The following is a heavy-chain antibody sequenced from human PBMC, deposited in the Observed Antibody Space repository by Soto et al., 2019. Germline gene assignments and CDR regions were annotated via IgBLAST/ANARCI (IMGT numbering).Heavy chain of an antibody. J-gene: IGHJ3*02. V-gene: IGHV3-23*01. CDR3: AKVKHFYDSSGYYGAGLSAFDI. Sequence: GGSLRLSCAASRFTFSTYAMSWVRQAPGKGLEWVSGISGSDGTTYYAESVKGRFSISRDNSKNTVYLQMNSLRAEDTALYYCAKVKHFYDSSGYYGAGLSAFDIWGQGTMVT. D-gene: IGHD3-22*01. CDR2: ISGSDGTT. CDR1: RFTFSTYA.